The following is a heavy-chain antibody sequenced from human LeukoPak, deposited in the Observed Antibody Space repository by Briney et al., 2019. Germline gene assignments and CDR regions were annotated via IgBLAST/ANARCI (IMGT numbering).Heavy chain of an antibody. Sequence: GGSLRLSCAASGFTFSGYGIHWVRQAPGKGLEWVALISFDGTNGYYADSVKGRFTISRDNSKNTLYLQMNSLRAEDTAVYYCAKGQGAFDIWGQGTMVTVSS. J-gene: IGHJ3*02. CDR1: GFTFSGYG. CDR3: AKGQGAFDI. V-gene: IGHV3-30*18. CDR2: ISFDGTNG.